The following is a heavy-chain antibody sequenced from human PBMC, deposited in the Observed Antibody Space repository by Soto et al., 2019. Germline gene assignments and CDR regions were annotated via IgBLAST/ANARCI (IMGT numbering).Heavy chain of an antibody. CDR3: AKVASFVEACFDP. CDR1: GFTFSSDA. D-gene: IGHD3-3*01. CDR2: ISFSDGGT. V-gene: IGHV3-23*01. Sequence: GGSLRLSCAASGFTFSSDAMTWVRQAPGKGLEWVSSISFSDGGTYYADSVKDRFPISRDNSKNTLYLQMNSLRAEDTAVYYCAKVASFVEACFDPWGQGTLVTVSS. J-gene: IGHJ5*02.